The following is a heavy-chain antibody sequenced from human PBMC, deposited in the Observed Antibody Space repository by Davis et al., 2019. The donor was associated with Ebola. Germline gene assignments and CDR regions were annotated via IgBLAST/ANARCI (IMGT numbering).Heavy chain of an antibody. Sequence: SETLSLTCTVSGGSISSYYWSWIRQPPGKGLEWIGYIYYSGSTNYNPSLKSRVTISVDTSKNQFSLKLSSVTAADTAVYYCARNGYSRGWSVVWNWGQGTLVTVSS. CDR1: GGSISSYY. D-gene: IGHD6-19*01. J-gene: IGHJ4*02. CDR2: IYYSGST. V-gene: IGHV4-59*08. CDR3: ARNGYSRGWSVVWN.